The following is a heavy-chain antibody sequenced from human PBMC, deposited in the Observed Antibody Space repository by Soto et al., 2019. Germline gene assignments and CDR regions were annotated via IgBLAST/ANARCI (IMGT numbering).Heavy chain of an antibody. CDR2: ISWNSGSI. V-gene: IGHV3-9*01. CDR3: AKEDTAMVTGYYYYYMDV. CDR1: GFTFDDYA. D-gene: IGHD5-18*01. J-gene: IGHJ6*03. Sequence: GGSLRLSCAASGFTFDDYAMHWVRQAQGKGLEWVSGISWNSGSIGNADSVKGRFTISRDNAKNSLYLQMNSLRAEDTALYYCAKEDTAMVTGYYYYYMDVWGKGTTVTVSS.